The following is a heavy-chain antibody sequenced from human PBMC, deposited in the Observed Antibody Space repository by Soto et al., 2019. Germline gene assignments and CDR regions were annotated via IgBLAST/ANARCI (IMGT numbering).Heavy chain of an antibody. D-gene: IGHD1-7*01. CDR2: LNTYGNT. J-gene: IGHJ5*02. Sequence: SLETLSLTCTVSGGSISSYRWSWIRQPAGKGLEWIGRLNTYGNTHYNPSLKSRVTVSVDTSRNQFFLTLRFVTAADSAVYHCGRESGETWDYEASWGQGTPVTVSS. CDR3: GRESGETWDYEAS. V-gene: IGHV4-4*07. CDR1: GGSISSYR.